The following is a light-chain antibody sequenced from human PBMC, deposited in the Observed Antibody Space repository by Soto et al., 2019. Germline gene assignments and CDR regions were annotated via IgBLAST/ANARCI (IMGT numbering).Light chain of an antibody. CDR3: SSYTSSSTL. V-gene: IGLV2-14*01. CDR2: DVS. Sequence: ALTEPASVSGSPGQSITISCTGTSSDVGGYNYVSWYQQHPGKAPKLMIYDVSNRPSGVSNRFSGSKSGNTASLTTSGLQAEDEADYYCSSYTSSSTLLGGGTKVTAL. J-gene: IGLJ2*01. CDR1: SSDVGGYNY.